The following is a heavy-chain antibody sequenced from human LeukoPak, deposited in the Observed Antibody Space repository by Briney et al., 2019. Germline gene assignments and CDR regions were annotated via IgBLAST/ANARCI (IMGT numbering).Heavy chain of an antibody. D-gene: IGHD3-3*01. J-gene: IGHJ4*02. CDR3: ATDRGWRTSGYYLYYFEY. CDR1: GFIFTGYF. CDR2: IKHDGSEK. Sequence: QPGGSLRLSCAASGFIFTGYFMSWARQAPGKGLEWVASIKHDGSEKYYVDSVRGRFTISRDNTKNLLYLQMSSLRAEDTAVYYCATDRGWRTSGYYLYYFEYWGQGTLVTFSS. V-gene: IGHV3-7*01.